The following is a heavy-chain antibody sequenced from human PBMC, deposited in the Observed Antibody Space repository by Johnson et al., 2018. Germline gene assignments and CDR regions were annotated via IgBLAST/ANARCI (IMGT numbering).Heavy chain of an antibody. CDR3: ARGVGYDILTGPPVDYYYGMDV. D-gene: IGHD3-9*01. Sequence: QVQLVQSGGGVVQPGRSLRLSCAASGFTFSSYGMHWVRQAPGKGLEWVAVISYDGSNKYYADSVKGRFTHSRDNSKNTLYLQMNSLGAEDTAVDYCARGVGYDILTGPPVDYYYGMDVWGQGTTVTVSS. CDR2: ISYDGSNK. V-gene: IGHV3-30*03. J-gene: IGHJ6*02. CDR1: GFTFSSYG.